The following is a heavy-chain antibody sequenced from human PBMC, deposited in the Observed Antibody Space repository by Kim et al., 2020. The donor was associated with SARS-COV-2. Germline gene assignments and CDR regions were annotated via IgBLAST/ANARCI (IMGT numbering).Heavy chain of an antibody. CDR1: GGAISSGDYY. Sequence: SETLSLTCTVSGGAISSGDYYWGWIRQHPGTGLEWIGYIYYSGNTYYNPSLKSRITISVDTSKNQFSLNLSSVAAADTAVYYCARSIMGTINDHWGQGTLVTVSS. V-gene: IGHV4-31*03. CDR3: ARSIMGTINDH. CDR2: IYYSGNT. J-gene: IGHJ5*02. D-gene: IGHD1-26*01.